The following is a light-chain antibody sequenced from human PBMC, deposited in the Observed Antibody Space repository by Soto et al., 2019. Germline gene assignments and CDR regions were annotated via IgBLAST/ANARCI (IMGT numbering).Light chain of an antibody. J-gene: IGKJ1*01. V-gene: IGKV3-11*01. Sequence: IVLTQSPATLSLSPGQRATLSCRDSQNIISYLIWYPQTPGQAPRLFIYDVSNRETGIPARGSGSGAGTDCTRPISSLEPADVAVDDCQQRSNWPRTFGQGTKVDIK. CDR1: QNIISY. CDR3: QQRSNWPRT. CDR2: DVS.